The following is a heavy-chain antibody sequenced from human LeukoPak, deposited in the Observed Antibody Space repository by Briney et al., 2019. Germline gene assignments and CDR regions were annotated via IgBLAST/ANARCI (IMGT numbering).Heavy chain of an antibody. CDR1: GFTFSDYY. CDR3: ARDLGYDFWSGYLFPSRGNWFDP. Sequence: PGGSLRLSXAASGFTFSDYYMSWIRQAPGKGLEWVSYISSSGSTIYYADSVKGRFTISRDNAKNSLYLQMNSLRAEDTAVYYCARDLGYDFWSGYLFPSRGNWFDPWGQGTLVTVSS. D-gene: IGHD3-3*01. V-gene: IGHV3-11*04. CDR2: ISSSGSTI. J-gene: IGHJ5*02.